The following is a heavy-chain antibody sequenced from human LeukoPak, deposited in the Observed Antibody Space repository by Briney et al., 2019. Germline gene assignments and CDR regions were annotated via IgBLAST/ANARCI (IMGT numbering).Heavy chain of an antibody. Sequence: GGFLRLSCAASGFTFSSYSMNWVRQAPGKGLEWVSSISSSSSYIYYADSVKGRFTISRDNARNSLYLQMNSLRAEDTAVYYCASVPGYSDYWGQGTLVTVSS. CDR1: GFTFSSYS. CDR2: ISSSSSYI. V-gene: IGHV3-21*01. J-gene: IGHJ4*02. CDR3: ASVPGYSDY. D-gene: IGHD3-9*01.